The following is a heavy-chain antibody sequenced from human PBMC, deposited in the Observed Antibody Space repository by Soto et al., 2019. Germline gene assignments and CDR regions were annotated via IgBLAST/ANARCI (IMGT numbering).Heavy chain of an antibody. CDR1: GGSISSSRYY. J-gene: IGHJ4*02. CDR3: ARLKGIRIAVAYDF. V-gene: IGHV4-39*01. Sequence: QLQLQESGPGLVKPSETLSLTCTVSGGSISSSRYYWGWIRQPPGKGLEWIGNIYCSGTTYYNPSLKSRVTISVDTSKNQFSVKVSSVTAADTAVYYCARLKGIRIAVAYDFWGQGTVVTVSS. CDR2: IYCSGTT. D-gene: IGHD6-19*01.